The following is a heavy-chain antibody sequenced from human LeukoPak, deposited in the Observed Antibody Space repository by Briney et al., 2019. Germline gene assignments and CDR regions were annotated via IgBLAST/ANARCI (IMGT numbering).Heavy chain of an antibody. J-gene: IGHJ6*03. Sequence: ASVKVSCKASGYTFTTDYTHWMRQAPGQGLEWMGIINPSGGSTTYAQKFQGRVIMTGDTSTSTVYMELRSLRSEDTAVYYCARARGSGSYYGHDYYYYYYMDVWGQGTTVTVSS. CDR2: INPSGGST. D-gene: IGHD3-10*01. CDR3: ARARGSGSYYGHDYYYYYYMDV. V-gene: IGHV1-46*01. CDR1: GYTFTTDY.